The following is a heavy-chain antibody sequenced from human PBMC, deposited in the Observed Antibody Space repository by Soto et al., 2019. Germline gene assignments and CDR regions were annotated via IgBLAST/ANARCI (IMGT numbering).Heavy chain of an antibody. J-gene: IGHJ6*02. D-gene: IGHD2-2*01. Sequence: GGSLRLSCAASGFTFSSYAMHWVRQAPGKGLEWVAVISYDGSNKYYADSVKGRFTISRDNSKNTLYLQMNSLRAEDTAVYYCARLGYCSSTSCPEDHYYYYYGMDVWGQGTTVTVS. CDR1: GFTFSSYA. CDR3: ARLGYCSSTSCPEDHYYYYYGMDV. CDR2: ISYDGSNK. V-gene: IGHV3-30-3*01.